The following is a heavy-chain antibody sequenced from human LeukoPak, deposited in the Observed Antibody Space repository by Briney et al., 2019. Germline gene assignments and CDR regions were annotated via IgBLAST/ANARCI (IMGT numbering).Heavy chain of an antibody. D-gene: IGHD3-10*01. Sequence: SETLSLTCTVSGGSISSYYWSRIRQPPGKGLEWIGYIYYSGSTNYNPSLKSRVTISVDTSKNQFSLKLSSVTAADTAVYYCARTPSGSGDPHYGGWFDPWGQGTLVTVSS. CDR2: IYYSGST. CDR3: ARTPSGSGDPHYGGWFDP. V-gene: IGHV4-59*01. J-gene: IGHJ5*02. CDR1: GGSISSYY.